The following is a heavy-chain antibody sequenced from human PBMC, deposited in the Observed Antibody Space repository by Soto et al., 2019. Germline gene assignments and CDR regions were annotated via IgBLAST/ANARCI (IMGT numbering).Heavy chain of an antibody. CDR1: GFNFKKYW. CDR2: ISDAGSTT. V-gene: IGHV3-74*01. Sequence: GGSLRLSCAASGFNFKKYWMHWVRQAPGKGLEWVSRISDAGSTTTYADSVKGRFTISRDDSKNTLYLHMSSLRAEDTAVYFCARDTTRDGYNFGNWGQGTLVTVSS. D-gene: IGHD5-12*01. J-gene: IGHJ4*02. CDR3: ARDTTRDGYNFGN.